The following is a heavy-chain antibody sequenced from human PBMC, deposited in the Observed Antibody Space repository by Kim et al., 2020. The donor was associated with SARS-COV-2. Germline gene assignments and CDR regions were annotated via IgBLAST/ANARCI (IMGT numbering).Heavy chain of an antibody. CDR3: AREIMVRGVPLFDY. J-gene: IGHJ4*02. CDR1: GYTFSSYT. Sequence: ASVKVSCKASGYTFSSYTMNWVRQAPGQGLEWMGWMNTNTGNPTFAQGFTGRFVFSLDTSVSTAYLQIKSLKAEDTAVYYCAREIMVRGVPLFDYRGQGTLVTVSS. D-gene: IGHD3-10*01. CDR2: MNTNTGNP. V-gene: IGHV7-4-1*02.